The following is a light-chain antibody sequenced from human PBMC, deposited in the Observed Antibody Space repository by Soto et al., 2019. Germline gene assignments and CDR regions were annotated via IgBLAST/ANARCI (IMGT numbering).Light chain of an antibody. CDR2: EVS. V-gene: IGLV2-14*01. Sequence: QSALTQPASVSGSPGQSITISCTGTSSDVGAYNYVSWYQQHPGKAPKLMIYEVSNRPSGASNRFSGSKSGNTASLTISGLHAEDEADYYCSSYTSSSTLDVFGTGTKVTVL. CDR3: SSYTSSSTLDV. CDR1: SSDVGAYNY. J-gene: IGLJ1*01.